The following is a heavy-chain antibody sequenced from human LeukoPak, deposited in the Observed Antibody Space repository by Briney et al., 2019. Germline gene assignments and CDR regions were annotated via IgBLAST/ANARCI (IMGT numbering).Heavy chain of an antibody. J-gene: IGHJ4*02. V-gene: IGHV3-74*01. CDR2: INSDGGST. CDR1: GFTFSTYW. CDR3: ARDRGYSGYSD. D-gene: IGHD5-12*01. Sequence: GGSLRLSCAASGFTFSTYWMHWVRQAPGKGLVWVSRINSDGGSTSYADSVKGRFTISRDNAKNTLNLQMNSLRAEDTAVYYCARDRGYSGYSDWGQGTLVTVSS.